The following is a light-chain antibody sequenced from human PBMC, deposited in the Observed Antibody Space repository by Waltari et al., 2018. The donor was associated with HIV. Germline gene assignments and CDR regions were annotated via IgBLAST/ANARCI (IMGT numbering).Light chain of an antibody. J-gene: IGKJ4*01. V-gene: IGKV4-1*01. CDR1: QRVLYSSNNKNF. CDR3: QQYYTTSPLT. Sequence: DIVMTQSPDSLAVSLVERATINCRSSQRVLYSSNNKNFLAWYQQKPGQPPKLLIYWASARASGVPDRFSGSGSGTDFTLTISSLQAEDVAVYYCQQYYTTSPLTFGGGTKVEIK. CDR2: WAS.